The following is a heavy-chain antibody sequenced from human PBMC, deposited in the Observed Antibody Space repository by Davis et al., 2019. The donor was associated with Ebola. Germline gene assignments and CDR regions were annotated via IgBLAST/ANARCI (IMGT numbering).Heavy chain of an antibody. Sequence: ASVKVSCKASGYTFTSYGLSWVRQAPGQGLEWMGWINPYSGNTNYAQKLQGRVTMTTDTSTSTAYMDLRILTSDDTAVFYCARDGEQWLPHYYGMDVWGQGTTVTVSS. CDR3: ARDGEQWLPHYYGMDV. CDR1: GYTFTSYG. CDR2: INPYSGNT. J-gene: IGHJ6*02. V-gene: IGHV1-18*01. D-gene: IGHD6-19*01.